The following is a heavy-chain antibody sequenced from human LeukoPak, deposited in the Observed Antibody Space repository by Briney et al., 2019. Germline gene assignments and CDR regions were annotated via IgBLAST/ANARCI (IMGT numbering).Heavy chain of an antibody. D-gene: IGHD3-3*01. CDR3: AVSGYRRAFDI. J-gene: IGHJ3*02. CDR2: TQQSGST. Sequence: SLSPTSPVDAPSPSSIYRGCIRQPPREGLGWIGYTQQSGSTNYNPSLKSRVTISVDTSKNQFYLKRSSVTAADTAVHYCAVSGYRRAFDISGQGTMVTVSS. V-gene: IGHV4-59*01. CDR1: APSPSSIY.